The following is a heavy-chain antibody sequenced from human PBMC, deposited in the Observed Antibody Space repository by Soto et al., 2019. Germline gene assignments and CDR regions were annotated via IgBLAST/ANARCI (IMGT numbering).Heavy chain of an antibody. CDR1: GFTFSSYA. V-gene: IGHV3-30-3*01. J-gene: IGHJ4*02. CDR2: ISYDGSNK. Sequence: QVQLVESGGGVVQPGRSLRLSCAASGFTFSSYALHRARPAPGAGLGGGSVISYDGSNKYYADSVKGRFTISRDNSKNTLYLQMNSLRAEDTAVYYCARDLGTWAWQQLVRIDYWGQGTLVTVSS. D-gene: IGHD6-13*01. CDR3: ARDLGTWAWQQLVRIDY.